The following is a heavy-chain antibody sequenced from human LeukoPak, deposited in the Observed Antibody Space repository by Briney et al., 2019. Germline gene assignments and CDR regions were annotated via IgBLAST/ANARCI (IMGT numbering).Heavy chain of an antibody. Sequence: PSETLSLTCTVSGGSISSYSWNWIRQPPGRGLEWIGYMDYRGSTNFNPSLGSRVTMSLDTSKNQFSLKLTSVTAADTAVYYCARGDSNDSKCFDLWGQGTLVTVSS. CDR1: GGSISSYS. CDR2: MDYRGST. V-gene: IGHV4-59*01. D-gene: IGHD4-11*01. J-gene: IGHJ5*02. CDR3: ARGDSNDSKCFDL.